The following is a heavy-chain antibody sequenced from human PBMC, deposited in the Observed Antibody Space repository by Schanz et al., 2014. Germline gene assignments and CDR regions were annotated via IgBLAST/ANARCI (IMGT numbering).Heavy chain of an antibody. CDR2: INPNTGGT. V-gene: IGHV1-2*04. J-gene: IGHJ6*02. CDR3: ARDDRAYYYGMDV. Sequence: QVQLVQSGAEVKKPGASVKVSCKASGYTFSDYYIHWVRQAPGQGLEWMGWINPNTGGTNFAQKFQGWVTVTRDTSISTVYMELSRVTYEDTAVYYCARDDRAYYYGMDVWGQGILVTVSS. D-gene: IGHD3-22*01. CDR1: GYTFSDYY.